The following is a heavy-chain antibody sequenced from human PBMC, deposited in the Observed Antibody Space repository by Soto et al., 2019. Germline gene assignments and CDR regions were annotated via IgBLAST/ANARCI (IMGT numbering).Heavy chain of an antibody. Sequence: QVQLVQSGAEVKKPGASVKVSCKASGYTFTSYDINWVRQATGQGLEWMGWMNRNSGNTGYAQKFQGRVTMTRNTSISTAYMELSSLRSEATAVYYCARLWNGGDFWSGYYMRYYYGMDVWGQGTTVTVSS. V-gene: IGHV1-8*01. CDR2: MNRNSGNT. D-gene: IGHD3-3*01. CDR3: ARLWNGGDFWSGYYMRYYYGMDV. J-gene: IGHJ6*02. CDR1: GYTFTSYD.